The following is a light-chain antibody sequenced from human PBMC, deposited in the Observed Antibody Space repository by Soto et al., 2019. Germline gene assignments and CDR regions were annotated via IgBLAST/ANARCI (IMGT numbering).Light chain of an antibody. CDR2: GVS. J-gene: IGKJ1*01. Sequence: EIVLTQSPGTLSLSPGARATLSCRASQSVGNNYLAWYQQKPGQAPRLLIYGVSSRAPGIPATFSGRGSGTDFTLSISILEPEDFEIYYCQQYGSSPRTFGPGTKVDIK. V-gene: IGKV3-20*01. CDR3: QQYGSSPRT. CDR1: QSVGNNY.